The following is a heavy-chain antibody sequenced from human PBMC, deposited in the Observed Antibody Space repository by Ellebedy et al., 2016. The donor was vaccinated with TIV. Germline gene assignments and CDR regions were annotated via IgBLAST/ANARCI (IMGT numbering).Heavy chain of an antibody. V-gene: IGHV1-2*04. CDR1: GYTFTGYY. Sequence: ASVKVSCKASGYTFTGYYIHWVRQAPGQGLEWMGWINPNSGGINYAQKFQGWVTMTSDPSISTAYMEVSRLRSDDTAVYYCARVGCSGGSCFHYYGMDVWGQGTTVTVSS. CDR3: ARVGCSGGSCFHYYGMDV. D-gene: IGHD2-15*01. J-gene: IGHJ6*02. CDR2: INPNSGGI.